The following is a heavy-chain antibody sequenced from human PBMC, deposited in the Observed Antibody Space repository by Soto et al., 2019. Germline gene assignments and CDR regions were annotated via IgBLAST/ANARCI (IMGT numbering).Heavy chain of an antibody. Sequence: PSETLSLTCAVYGGSLSDYYWTWVRQPPGTGLEWIGEINHSGSTNYNPSLKSRVTISVDTSKNQFSLKLTSVTAADTAVYYCARDKITGLFDYWGQGTLVTVSS. D-gene: IGHD2-8*02. J-gene: IGHJ4*02. CDR2: INHSGST. V-gene: IGHV4-34*01. CDR3: ARDKITGLFDY. CDR1: GGSLSDYY.